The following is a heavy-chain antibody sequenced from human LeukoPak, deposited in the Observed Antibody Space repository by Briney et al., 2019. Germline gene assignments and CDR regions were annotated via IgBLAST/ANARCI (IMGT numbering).Heavy chain of an antibody. D-gene: IGHD2-21*01. CDR1: GYTFTDYY. J-gene: IGHJ4*02. CDR3: ARDDSSPLWN. Sequence: ASVKVSCKASGYTFTDYYMHWVRQAPGQGLGWMGWIYPNSGGTNYAQKFQGRVTMTRDTSISTAYMELRSLRSDDTAVYYCARDDSSPLWNWGQGTLVTVSS. V-gene: IGHV1-2*02. CDR2: IYPNSGGT.